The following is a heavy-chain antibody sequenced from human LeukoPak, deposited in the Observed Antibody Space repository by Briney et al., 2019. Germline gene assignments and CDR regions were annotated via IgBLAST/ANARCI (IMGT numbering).Heavy chain of an antibody. J-gene: IGHJ5*02. V-gene: IGHV3-7*01. CDR1: GFTFSSYW. D-gene: IGHD3-22*01. CDR2: IKQDGSEK. Sequence: GGSLRLSCAASGFTFSSYWMSWVRQAPGKGLEWVANIKQDGSEKYYVDSVKGRFTISRDNAKNSLYLQMNNLRIEDTAFYYCAAFITTKLDHWGQGILVTVSA. CDR3: AAFITTKLDH.